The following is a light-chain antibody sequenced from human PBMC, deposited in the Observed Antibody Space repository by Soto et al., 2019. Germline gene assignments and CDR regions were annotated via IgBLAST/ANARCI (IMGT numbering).Light chain of an antibody. CDR1: QSISSW. CDR2: KAS. V-gene: IGKV1-5*03. J-gene: IGKJ1*01. CDR3: QQYTRYWT. Sequence: DIQMTQSPSTLSASVGDRVTITCRASQSISSWLAWYQQKPGKAPKLLIYKASSLESGVPSRFSGSGSGTEFTLTISSLQPADFATYYCQQYTRYWTFGQGTKVEIK.